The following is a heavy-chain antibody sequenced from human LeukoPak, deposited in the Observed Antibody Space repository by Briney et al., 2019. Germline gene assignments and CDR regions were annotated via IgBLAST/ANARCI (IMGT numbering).Heavy chain of an antibody. CDR3: ARGTGDNLYNWFDS. J-gene: IGHJ5*01. V-gene: IGHV3-64*02. Sequence: PGGSLRLSCGASGFTFSSSVMHWVRQAPGKGLEYVSAISSNGDFTYYVDSVKGRFTISRDNSKNTLYLQLGSLRDEDMAVYYCARGTGDNLYNWFDSWGQGTLVTVSS. D-gene: IGHD4-17*01. CDR2: ISSNGDFT. CDR1: GFTFSSSV.